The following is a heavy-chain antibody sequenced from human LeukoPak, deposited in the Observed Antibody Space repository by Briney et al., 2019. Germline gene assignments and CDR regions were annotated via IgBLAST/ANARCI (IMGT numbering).Heavy chain of an antibody. CDR2: IYHRGRT. Sequence: SETLSLTCSVPGDSISSNSDYWGWIRQPPGKGLEWIGNIYHRGRTNYNPSLKSRVTISADTSKNQFSLKLSSVTAADTAVYYCARDRDYYKSGSHASTLDYWGQGSLVTVSS. D-gene: IGHD3-10*01. J-gene: IGHJ4*02. CDR3: ARDRDYYKSGSHASTLDY. CDR1: GDSISSNSDY. V-gene: IGHV4-39*07.